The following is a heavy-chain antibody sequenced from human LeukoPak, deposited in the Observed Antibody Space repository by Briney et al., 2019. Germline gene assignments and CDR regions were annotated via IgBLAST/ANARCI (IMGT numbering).Heavy chain of an antibody. Sequence: ASVKVSCKASGGTFSSYAISWVRQAPGQGLEWMGRIIPILGIANYAQKFQGRVTITADKSTSTAYMELSSLRSEDTAVYYCARERSSQGYFDFWGQGTLVTVSS. J-gene: IGHJ4*02. D-gene: IGHD6-6*01. V-gene: IGHV1-69*04. CDR1: GGTFSSYA. CDR3: ARERSSQGYFDF. CDR2: IIPILGIA.